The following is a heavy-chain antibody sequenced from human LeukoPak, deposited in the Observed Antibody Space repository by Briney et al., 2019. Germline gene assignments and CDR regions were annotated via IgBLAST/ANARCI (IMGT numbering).Heavy chain of an antibody. CDR1: GGSISGYY. CDR3: ARHRYNSSSSYFDF. CDR2: IYSSGST. D-gene: IGHD6-6*01. Sequence: SETLSLTCTVSGGSISGYYWTWIRQPPGKGLEWIGYIYSSGSTNYNPSLKSRVTISVDTSKNQFSLRLSSVTAADTAVYYCARHRYNSSSSYFDFWGQGTLVTVSS. V-gene: IGHV4-59*08. J-gene: IGHJ4*02.